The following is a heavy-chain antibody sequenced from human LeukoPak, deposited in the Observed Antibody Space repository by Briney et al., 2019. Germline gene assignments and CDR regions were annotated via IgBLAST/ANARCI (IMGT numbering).Heavy chain of an antibody. CDR3: ARLGDGYNYDRLPDY. D-gene: IGHD5-24*01. CDR1: GGSISSSSYY. V-gene: IGHV4-39*01. Sequence: SETLSLTCTVSGGSISSSSYYWGWIRQPPGKGLEWIGSIYYSGSTYYNPSLKSRVTISVDTSKNQFSLKLSSVTAADTAVYYCARLGDGYNYDRLPDYWGQGTLVTVSS. CDR2: IYYSGST. J-gene: IGHJ4*02.